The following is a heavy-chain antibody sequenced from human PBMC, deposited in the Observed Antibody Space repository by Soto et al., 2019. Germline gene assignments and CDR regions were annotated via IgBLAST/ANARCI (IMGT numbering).Heavy chain of an antibody. CDR1: GGSISSGDYY. J-gene: IGHJ3*02. D-gene: IGHD3-9*01. CDR2: IYYSGST. CDR3: ARERYYDILTGDAFDI. Sequence: QVQLQESGPGLVKPSQTLSLTCTVSGGSISSGDYYWSWIRQPPGKGLEWIGYIYYSGSTYYNPSLKSRVTITVDTSKNQFSLKLSSVTAADTAVYYCARERYYDILTGDAFDIWGQGTMVTVSS. V-gene: IGHV4-30-4*01.